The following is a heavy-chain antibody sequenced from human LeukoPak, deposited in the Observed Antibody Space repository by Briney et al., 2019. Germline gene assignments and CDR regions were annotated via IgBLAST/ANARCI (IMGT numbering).Heavy chain of an antibody. CDR3: ASSSGWYTD. V-gene: IGHV3-9*01. J-gene: IGHJ4*02. CDR2: ISWNSGSI. D-gene: IGHD6-19*01. Sequence: GRSLRLSCAASGFTFDDYAMHWVRQAPGKGLEWVSGISWNSGSIGYADSVKGRFTISRDTAKNSLYLQMNSLRAEDTALYYCASSSGWYTDWGQGTLVAVSS. CDR1: GFTFDDYA.